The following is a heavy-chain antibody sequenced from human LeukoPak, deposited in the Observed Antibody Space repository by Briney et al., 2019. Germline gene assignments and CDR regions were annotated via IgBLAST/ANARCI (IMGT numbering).Heavy chain of an antibody. J-gene: IGHJ4*02. CDR2: MYIGGST. CDR3: AGSWGYYYGSGSFSPIGY. V-gene: IGHV3-66*01. Sequence: GGSLSLSCAASGFTVSSSYMSWVRKAPGKGQEWVWVMYIGGSTYYADSVKGRFTISRDNSTNTLYLQMNSLRAKDTAVYYCAGSWGYYYGSGSFSPIGYWGQGTLVTVSS. D-gene: IGHD3-10*01. CDR1: GFTVSSSY.